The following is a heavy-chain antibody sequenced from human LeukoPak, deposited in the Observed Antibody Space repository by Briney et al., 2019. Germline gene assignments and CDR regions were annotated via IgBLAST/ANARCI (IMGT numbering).Heavy chain of an antibody. Sequence: GGSLTLSCAASGCTFSEYDMTWVRQAPGKGLGWVSGISGGGETIYYADSVKDRFTISRDNSNNTLYLQMNSLRAEDTAVYFCAESQYSSGWFDYWGQGTLVTVSS. V-gene: IGHV3-23*01. CDR3: AESQYSSGWFDY. CDR2: ISGGGETI. CDR1: GCTFSEYD. D-gene: IGHD6-19*01. J-gene: IGHJ4*02.